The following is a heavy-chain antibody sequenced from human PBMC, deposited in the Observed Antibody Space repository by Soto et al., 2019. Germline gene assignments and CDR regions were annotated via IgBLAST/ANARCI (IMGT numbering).Heavy chain of an antibody. Sequence: EVQVVESGGGLVQPGGALRLSCAASGFSFSTYSMNWVRQAPGKGLEWVSYVRSSGSGIFNADSVKGRFTISRDNAKNSLYLQMHSLRDEDTAMYYCARDENWAFDYWAQGTVVTVSS. J-gene: IGHJ4*02. CDR2: VRSSGSGI. CDR3: ARDENWAFDY. D-gene: IGHD3-16*01. CDR1: GFSFSTYS. V-gene: IGHV3-48*02.